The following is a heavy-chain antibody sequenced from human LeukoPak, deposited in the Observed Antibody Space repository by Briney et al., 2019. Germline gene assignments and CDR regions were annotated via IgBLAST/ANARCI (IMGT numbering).Heavy chain of an antibody. CDR1: GGSISSGGYY. V-gene: IGHV4-31*03. CDR2: IYYSGST. J-gene: IGHJ5*02. D-gene: IGHD6-13*01. Sequence: SETLSLTCTVSGGSISSGGYYWSWICQHPGKGLEWIGYIYYSGSTYYNPSLKSRVTISVDTSKNQFSLKLSSVTAADTAVYYCARVRGLRGIAAAGSWFDPWGQGTLVTVSS. CDR3: ARVRGLRGIAAAGSWFDP.